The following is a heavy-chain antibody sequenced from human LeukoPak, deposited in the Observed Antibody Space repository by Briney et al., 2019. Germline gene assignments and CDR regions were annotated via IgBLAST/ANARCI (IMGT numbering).Heavy chain of an antibody. D-gene: IGHD6-19*01. V-gene: IGHV3-9*01. CDR2: ISWNSGSI. CDR3: AKGSDSGWVGAFDI. J-gene: IGHJ3*02. Sequence: GGSLRLSCAASGFTFDDYAMPWVRHAPGKGLEWVSGISWNSGSIGYADSVKGRFTISRDNAKNSLYLQMNSLRAEDTALYYCAKGSDSGWVGAFDIWGQGTMVTVSS. CDR1: GFTFDDYA.